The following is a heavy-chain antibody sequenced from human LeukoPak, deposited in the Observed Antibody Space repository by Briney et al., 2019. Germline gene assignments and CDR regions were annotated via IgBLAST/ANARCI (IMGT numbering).Heavy chain of an antibody. CDR3: ARKRLGYCSSTSCPPDNWFDP. CDR1: GGSISSTNW. D-gene: IGHD2-2*01. CDR2: ISDSGST. Sequence: KSSETLSLTCTVSGGSISSTNWWSWVRQPPGKGLDWIGEISDSGSTNYNPSLKSRLTISVDKSKNQFSLKLSSVTAADTAVYYCARKRLGYCSSTSCPPDNWFDPWGQGTLVTVSS. V-gene: IGHV4-4*02. J-gene: IGHJ5*02.